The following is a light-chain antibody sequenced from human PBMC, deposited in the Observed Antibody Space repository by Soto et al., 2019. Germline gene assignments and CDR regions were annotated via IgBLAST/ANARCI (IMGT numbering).Light chain of an antibody. CDR2: EVY. Sequence: QSVLTQPPSASGSPGQSVTISCTGTDSDVGGYNFVSWYQQHPGRAPKLMIYEVYQRPSGVPDRFFGSKSGNTASLTVSWLQAEDEAKYYCSSYAASDNFVIFGGGAKLTV. J-gene: IGLJ2*01. CDR3: SSYAASDNFVI. V-gene: IGLV2-8*01. CDR1: DSDVGGYNF.